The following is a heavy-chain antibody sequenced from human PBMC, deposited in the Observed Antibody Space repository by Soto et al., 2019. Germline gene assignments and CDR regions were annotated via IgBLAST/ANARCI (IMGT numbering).Heavy chain of an antibody. D-gene: IGHD3-10*01. J-gene: IGHJ5*02. Sequence: QVQLQQWGAGLLKPSETLFLTCAVYGGSFSGYYWRWIRQPPGKGLEWIGESNYSGSTRYSPSLKSRLTISVGTSTNPFPLKLRSVTAAVTAVYYCARRRRGYYGSGSSNPPKQNSWFDPWGQGTLVTVSS. CDR3: ARRRRGYYGSGSSNPPKQNSWFDP. CDR1: GGSFSGYY. CDR2: SNYSGST. V-gene: IGHV4-34*01.